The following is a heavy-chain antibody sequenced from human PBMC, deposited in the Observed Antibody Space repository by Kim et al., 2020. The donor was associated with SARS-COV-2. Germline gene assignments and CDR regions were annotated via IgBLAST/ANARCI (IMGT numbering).Heavy chain of an antibody. Sequence: GGSLRLSCAASGFTFSSYAMSWVRQAPGKGLEWVSAISGSGGSTYYADSVKGRFTISRDNSKNTLYLQMNSLRAEDTAVYYCAKELSQYQLPRPYWEVRSPSGGMDVWGQGTTVTVSS. CDR3: AKELSQYQLPRPYWEVRSPSGGMDV. V-gene: IGHV3-23*01. J-gene: IGHJ6*02. CDR1: GFTFSSYA. CDR2: ISGSGGST. D-gene: IGHD2-2*01.